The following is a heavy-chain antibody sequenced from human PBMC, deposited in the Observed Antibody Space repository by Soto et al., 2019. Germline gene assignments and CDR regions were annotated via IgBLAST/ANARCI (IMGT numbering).Heavy chain of an antibody. CDR1: GFTFSSYG. D-gene: IGHD6-19*01. Sequence: PGGSLRLSCAASGFTFSSYGMHWVRQAPGKGLEWVAVIWYDGSNKYYADSVKGRFTISRDNSKNTLYLQMNSLRAEDTAVYYCARDFYSSGWSIDYWGQGTLVTVSS. CDR2: IWYDGSNK. J-gene: IGHJ4*02. V-gene: IGHV3-33*01. CDR3: ARDFYSSGWSIDY.